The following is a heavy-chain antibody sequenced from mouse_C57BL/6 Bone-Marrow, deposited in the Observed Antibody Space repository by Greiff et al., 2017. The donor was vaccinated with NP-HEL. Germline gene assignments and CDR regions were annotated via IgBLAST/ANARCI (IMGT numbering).Heavy chain of an antibody. CDR2: INPSNGGT. V-gene: IGHV1-53*01. CDR3: AREVRWLRRGYWYFDF. J-gene: IGHJ1*03. D-gene: IGHD2-2*01. Sequence: VQLQQPGTELVKPGTSVKLSCKSSGYTFTSYWMHWVKQRPGQGLEWIGNINPSNGGTNYNEKFKSKATLTVDKSSSTAYMQLSSLTSDDSAVYYCAREVRWLRRGYWYFDFWDTGTTVTVSS. CDR1: GYTFTSYW.